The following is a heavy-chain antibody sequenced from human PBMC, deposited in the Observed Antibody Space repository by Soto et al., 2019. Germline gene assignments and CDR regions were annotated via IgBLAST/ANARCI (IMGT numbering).Heavy chain of an antibody. CDR1: GGSINNYW. J-gene: IGHJ5*02. Sequence: PAETLSLTCTVSGGSINNYWWSWIRQAADKRLEWIGRLHSTGATNYNPSLRSRVTMSVDKSKNQFSLSLASVTAADTAVYYCVRDVPASGTDWFDPWGQGTLVTVSS. CDR2: LHSTGAT. D-gene: IGHD6-13*01. V-gene: IGHV4-4*07. CDR3: VRDVPASGTDWFDP.